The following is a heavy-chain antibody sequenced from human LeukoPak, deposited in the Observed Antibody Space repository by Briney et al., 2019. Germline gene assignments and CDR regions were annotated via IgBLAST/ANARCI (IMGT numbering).Heavy chain of an antibody. CDR1: GYTFTSYY. V-gene: IGHV1-2*02. D-gene: IGHD3-10*01. Sequence: ASVKVSCKASGYTFTSYYMHWVRQAPGQGLEWMGWINPNSGGTNYAQKFQGRVTMTTDTSTSTAYMELRSLRSDDTAVYYCARDSGYVYAFDIWGQGTMVTVSS. CDR2: INPNSGGT. J-gene: IGHJ3*02. CDR3: ARDSGYVYAFDI.